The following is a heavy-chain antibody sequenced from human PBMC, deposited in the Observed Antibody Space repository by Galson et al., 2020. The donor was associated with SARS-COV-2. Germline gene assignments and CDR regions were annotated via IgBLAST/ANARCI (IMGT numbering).Heavy chain of an antibody. CDR3: ARDGLRMVLGRVYGPSGMDV. V-gene: IGHV3-30*02. Sequence: GESLKISCAPSGFTFSSYGMHWVRQAPGKGLEWVAFIRFDGSEKYYADSVRGRFTVSRENSWNTLHLEMNSLRAEDTAVYYCARDGLRMVLGRVYGPSGMDVWGPGTPVT. J-gene: IGHJ6*02. D-gene: IGHD3-10*01. CDR1: GFTFSSYG. CDR2: IRFDGSEK.